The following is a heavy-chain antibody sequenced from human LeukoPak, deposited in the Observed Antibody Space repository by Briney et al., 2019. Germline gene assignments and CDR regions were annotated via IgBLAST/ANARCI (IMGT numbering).Heavy chain of an antibody. V-gene: IGHV1-46*01. Sequence: GASVKVSCKASGYYFTGYYMHWVRQAPGQGLEWMGLINPSGGSTSYAQKFQGRVTMTRDTSTSTVYMELSSLRSEDTAVYYCARVKWPAENWFDPWGQGTLVTVSS. J-gene: IGHJ5*02. CDR2: INPSGGST. CDR1: GYYFTGYY. CDR3: ARVKWPAENWFDP. D-gene: IGHD5-12*01.